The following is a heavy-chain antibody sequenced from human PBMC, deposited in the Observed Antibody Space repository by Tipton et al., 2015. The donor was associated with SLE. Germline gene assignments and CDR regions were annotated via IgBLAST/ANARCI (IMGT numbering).Heavy chain of an antibody. CDR2: INHSGDT. J-gene: IGHJ4*02. CDR3: ARGDNNSWRLRL. CDR1: GGSFSDYY. Sequence: TLSLTCAVYGGSFSDYYWSWIRQTPGKGLEWIGEINHSGDTNYNPSLRSRVTISVDTVRNQFSLKWSSVSAADTAVYYCARGDNNSWRLRLWGQGTLVTVSS. D-gene: IGHD2-21*02. V-gene: IGHV4-34*01.